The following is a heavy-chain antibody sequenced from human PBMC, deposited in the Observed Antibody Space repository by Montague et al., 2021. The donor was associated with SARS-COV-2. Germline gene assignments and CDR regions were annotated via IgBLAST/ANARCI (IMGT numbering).Heavy chain of an antibody. D-gene: IGHD3-10*01. V-gene: IGHV4-34*01. CDR2: INHIVST. CDR3: ARVRYYGSGTSLGMDV. J-gene: IGHJ6*02. CDR1: GGSFSGYS. Sequence: SETLSLTCAVYGGSFSGYSWAWIGRPPGRGPDWMGEINHIVSTNYNPSLKSRVTISVDTSKNQFSLKLSSVTAADTAVYYCARVRYYGSGTSLGMDVWGQGTTVTVSS.